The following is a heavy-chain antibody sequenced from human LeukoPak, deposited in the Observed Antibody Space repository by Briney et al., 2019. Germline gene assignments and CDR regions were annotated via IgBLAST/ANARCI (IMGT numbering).Heavy chain of an antibody. V-gene: IGHV3-48*01. Sequence: GGSLRLSCAASGFTFSTYSMNWVRQAPGKGLEWVSYISTSSSTMYYADSVKGRFTISRDNAGNSLYLQMNSLRAEDTAVYYCARDREKQQLPQFFYYYYMDVWGKGTTVTVSS. CDR3: ARDREKQQLPQFFYYYYMDV. CDR1: GFTFSTYS. D-gene: IGHD6-13*01. CDR2: ISTSSSTM. J-gene: IGHJ6*03.